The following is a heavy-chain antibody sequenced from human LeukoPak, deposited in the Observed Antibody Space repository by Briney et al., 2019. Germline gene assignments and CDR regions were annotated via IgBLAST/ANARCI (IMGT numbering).Heavy chain of an antibody. J-gene: IGHJ4*02. V-gene: IGHV4-34*01. CDR2: INHSGST. D-gene: IGHD3-22*01. CDR3: ARHRLYDSSGYYSRPFDY. Sequence: PSETLSLTCAVYGGSFSGYYWSWIRQPPGKGLEWIGEINHSGSTNYNPSLKSRVTISVDTSKNQFSLKLSFVTAADTAVYYCARHRLYDSSGYYSRPFDYWGQGTLVTVSS. CDR1: GGSFSGYY.